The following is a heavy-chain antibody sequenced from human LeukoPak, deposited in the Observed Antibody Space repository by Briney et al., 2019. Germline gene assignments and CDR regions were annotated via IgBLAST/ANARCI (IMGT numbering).Heavy chain of an antibody. CDR2: IRYDGSNK. CDR1: GFTFSSYG. V-gene: IGHV3-30*02. J-gene: IGHJ4*02. D-gene: IGHD3-16*01. CDR3: AKVGDYVWGSYNPPPDY. Sequence: GGSLRLSCAASGFTFSSYGMHWVRQAPGKGLEWVAFIRYDGSNKYYADSVKGRFTISRDNSKNTLYLQMNSLRAEDTAVYYCAKVGDYVWGSYNPPPDYWGQGTLVTVSS.